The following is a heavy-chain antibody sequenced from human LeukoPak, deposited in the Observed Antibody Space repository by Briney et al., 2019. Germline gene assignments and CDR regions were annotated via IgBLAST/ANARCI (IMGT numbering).Heavy chain of an antibody. CDR1: GGSISTYY. CDR2: IYYSGST. V-gene: IGHV4-59*08. CDR3: AKHFHYSMDV. Sequence: SETLSLTCTVSGGSISTYYGNWIRQPPGKGLEWIGYIYYSGSTYYNPSLKSRVTISVDTSKNQFSLKLSSVTAADTAVYYCAKHFHYSMDVWGQGTTVTVSS. J-gene: IGHJ6*02.